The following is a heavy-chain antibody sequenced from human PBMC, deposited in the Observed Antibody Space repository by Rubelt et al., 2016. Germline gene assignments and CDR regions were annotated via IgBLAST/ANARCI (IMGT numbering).Heavy chain of an antibody. CDR3: AKVRTGTTALTYYYYGMDV. CDR2: IRDDRSNK. V-gene: IGHV3-30*02. J-gene: IGHJ6*02. D-gene: IGHD1-1*01. Sequence: WVAFIRDDRSNKYYADSVKGRFTISRDNSKNTLYLQMNSLRAEDTAVYYYAKVRTGTTALTYYYYGMDVWGQGTTVTVSS.